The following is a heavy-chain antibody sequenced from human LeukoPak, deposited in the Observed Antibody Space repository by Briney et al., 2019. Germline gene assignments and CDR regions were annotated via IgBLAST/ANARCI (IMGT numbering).Heavy chain of an antibody. Sequence: ASVKVSCKASGCTFTGYYMHWVRQAPGQGLEWMGWINPNSGGTNYAQKFQGRVTMTRDTSISTAYMELSRLRSDDTAVYYCARPQIYCSGGSCYSNDAFDIWGQGTMVTVSS. V-gene: IGHV1-2*02. J-gene: IGHJ3*02. CDR3: ARPQIYCSGGSCYSNDAFDI. CDR2: INPNSGGT. CDR1: GCTFTGYY. D-gene: IGHD2-15*01.